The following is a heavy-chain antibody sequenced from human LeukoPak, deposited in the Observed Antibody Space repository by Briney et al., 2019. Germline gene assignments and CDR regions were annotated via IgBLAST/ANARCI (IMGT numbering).Heavy chain of an antibody. CDR3: ARSPRHYSSGYYGVGY. CDR1: GGSVSSGSYY. CDR2: IYYSGST. D-gene: IGHD3-22*01. J-gene: IGHJ4*02. Sequence: PSETLSLTGTVSGGSVSSGSYYWSWIRQPPGKGLEWIGYIYYSGSTNYNPSLKSRVTISVDTSKNQFSLKLSSVTAADTAVYYCARSPRHYSSGYYGVGYWGQGTLVTVSS. V-gene: IGHV4-61*01.